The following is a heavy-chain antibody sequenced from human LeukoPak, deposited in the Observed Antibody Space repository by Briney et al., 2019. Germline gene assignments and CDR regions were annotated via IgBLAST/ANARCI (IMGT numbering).Heavy chain of an antibody. CDR3: ARGDCSFTSCYFDY. D-gene: IGHD2-2*01. V-gene: IGHV1-69*13. CDR2: IIPIFGTA. Sequence: ASVKVSCKASGGTFSSYAISWVRQAPGQGLEWMGGIIPIFGTANYAQKFQGRVTITADESTSTAYMELSSLRSEDTAVYYCARGDCSFTSCYFDYWGQGTLVTVSS. CDR1: GGTFSSYA. J-gene: IGHJ4*02.